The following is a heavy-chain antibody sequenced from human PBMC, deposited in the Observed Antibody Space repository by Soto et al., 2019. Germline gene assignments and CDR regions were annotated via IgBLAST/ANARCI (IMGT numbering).Heavy chain of an antibody. D-gene: IGHD1-26*01. J-gene: IGHJ4*02. V-gene: IGHV4-31*03. Sequence: SGTLSLTCTVSGGSISSGGYYWSWIRQHPGKGLEWIGYIYYSGSTYYNPSLKSRVTISVDTSKNQFSLKLSSVTAADTAVYYCARNLAQVGIFDYPGQVTLLTVSS. CDR3: ARNLAQVGIFDY. CDR1: GGSISSGGYY. CDR2: IYYSGST.